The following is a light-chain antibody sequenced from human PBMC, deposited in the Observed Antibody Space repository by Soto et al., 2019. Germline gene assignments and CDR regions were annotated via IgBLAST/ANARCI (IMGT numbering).Light chain of an antibody. Sequence: EIVLTQSPATLSVFPGKKATLSCGASQSVSNNLAWYHQKPGQAPRPLIYGASTRATGVPARFSGSGSGTEFTLTSSSLQSEDSAIYYCQQYSSWPFTFGPGTKVAIE. CDR1: QSVSNN. CDR2: GAS. CDR3: QQYSSWPFT. V-gene: IGKV3-15*01. J-gene: IGKJ3*01.